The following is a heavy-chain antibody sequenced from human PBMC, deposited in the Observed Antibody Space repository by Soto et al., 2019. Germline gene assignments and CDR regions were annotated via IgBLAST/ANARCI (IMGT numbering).Heavy chain of an antibody. CDR2: ISAYNGNT. J-gene: IGHJ5*02. CDR3: ARDTAGVSGQREFDP. D-gene: IGHD2-8*01. CDR1: GYTFTSYG. Sequence: QVQLVQSGAEVKKPGASVKVSCKASGYTFTSYGISWVRQAPGQGLEWMGWISAYNGNTNYAQKLQGRVTMTTVRSTSTAYLELRSLRSDHTDVYYCARDTAGVSGQREFDPWGQGTLVTVSS. V-gene: IGHV1-18*01.